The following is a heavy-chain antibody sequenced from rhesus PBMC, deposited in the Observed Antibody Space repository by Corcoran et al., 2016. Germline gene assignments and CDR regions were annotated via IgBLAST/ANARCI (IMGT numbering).Heavy chain of an antibody. V-gene: IGHV4-127*01. D-gene: IGHD7-45*01. J-gene: IGHJ6*01. CDR1: CYSISSGYG. CDR3: ARDKWGQLDS. Sequence: QVQLQESGPGLVKPSETLSLTCAVSCYSISSGYGWSWLRQPPGKGLVWIGYIGGSSGSTNYNPSLKSRVTISKDTSKNQFSLKLSSVTAADTAVYYCARDKWGQLDSWGQGVVVTVSS. CDR2: IGGSSGST.